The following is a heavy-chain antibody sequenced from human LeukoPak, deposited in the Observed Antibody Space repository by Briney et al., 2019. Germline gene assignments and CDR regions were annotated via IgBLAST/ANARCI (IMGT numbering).Heavy chain of an antibody. J-gene: IGHJ1*01. CDR2: ISPSGGNT. CDR3: AIWPYTTPNPQYFQH. V-gene: IGHV3-23*01. Sequence: SGGSLRLSCAASGFTFNSHALSWVRQAPGKGLEWVSRISPSGGNTYYADSVKGRFTVSRDNSKTTLYLQLNSLSAEDTAIYYCAIWPYTTPNPQYFQHWGQGTLVTVSS. CDR1: GFTFNSHA. D-gene: IGHD2-15*01.